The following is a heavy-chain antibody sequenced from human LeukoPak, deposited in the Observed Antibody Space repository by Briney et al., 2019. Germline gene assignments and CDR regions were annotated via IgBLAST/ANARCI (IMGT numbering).Heavy chain of an antibody. Sequence: GGSLRLFCAASGFTFSSYAMSWVRQAPGKGLEWPSAISGSGGSTYYADSEKGRFTISRDNSKNTLYLQMTSLRAEDTAVYYCAIDSGGWSREDYWGQGTLVTVSS. J-gene: IGHJ4*02. CDR2: ISGSGGST. CDR3: AIDSGGWSREDY. D-gene: IGHD6-19*01. V-gene: IGHV3-23*01. CDR1: GFTFSSYA.